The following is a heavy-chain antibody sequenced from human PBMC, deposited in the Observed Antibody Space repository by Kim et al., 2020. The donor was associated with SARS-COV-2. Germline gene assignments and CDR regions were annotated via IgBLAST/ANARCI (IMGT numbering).Heavy chain of an antibody. J-gene: IGHJ6*02. CDR1: GYTFTSYG. CDR2: ISAYNGNT. V-gene: IGHV1-18*04. CDR3: ARMASTGYLPLRSPYYYYGMDV. D-gene: IGHD3-9*01. Sequence: ASVKVSCKASGYTFTSYGISWVRQAPGQGLEWMGWISAYNGNTNYAQKLQGRVTMTTDTSTSTAYMELRSLRSDDTAVYYCARMASTGYLPLRSPYYYYGMDVWGQGTTVTVSS.